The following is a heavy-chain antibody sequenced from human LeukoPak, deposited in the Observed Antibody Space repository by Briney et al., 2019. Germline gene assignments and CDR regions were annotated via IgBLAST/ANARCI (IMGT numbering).Heavy chain of an antibody. CDR2: INSDESST. Sequence: GGSLRLSCAASGFSLSGYWMHWVRQVPGKGLVWVSRINSDESSTSYADSVKGRFIISRDNAKNTLYLQMNSLRAEDTAVYYCARFSASAFDYWGQGTLVTVSS. CDR3: ARFSASAFDY. J-gene: IGHJ4*02. V-gene: IGHV3-74*01. CDR1: GFSLSGYW. D-gene: IGHD2-15*01.